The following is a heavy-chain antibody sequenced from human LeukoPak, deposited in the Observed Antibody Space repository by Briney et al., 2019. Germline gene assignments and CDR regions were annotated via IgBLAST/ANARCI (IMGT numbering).Heavy chain of an antibody. V-gene: IGHV4-34*01. J-gene: IGHJ4*02. CDR2: INHSGST. CDR1: GGSFSGYY. CDR3: ARGRSYYDSSGYY. Sequence: SETLSLTCAVYGGSFSGYYWSWIRQPPGKGLEWIGEINHSGSTNYNPSLKSRVTISVDTSKNQFSLKLSSVTAADTAVYYCARGRSYYDSSGYYWGQGTLVTVSS. D-gene: IGHD3-22*01.